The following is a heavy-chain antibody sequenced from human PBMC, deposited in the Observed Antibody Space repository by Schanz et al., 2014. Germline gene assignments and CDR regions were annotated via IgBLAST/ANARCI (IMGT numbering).Heavy chain of an antibody. J-gene: IGHJ6*02. Sequence: QVQLVQSGAEVKKPGASVRVSCKASGYSFTTYDVNWVRQATGQGLEWMGWMNSKTGNTGYAQRFQGRVTMTRNTSITTAYLELSSLRSEDTAVYYCAKVDRTRYYAMDVWGQGTTVNVSS. CDR1: GYSFTTYD. V-gene: IGHV1-8*01. CDR2: MNSKTGNT. CDR3: AKVDRTRYYAMDV. D-gene: IGHD3-9*01.